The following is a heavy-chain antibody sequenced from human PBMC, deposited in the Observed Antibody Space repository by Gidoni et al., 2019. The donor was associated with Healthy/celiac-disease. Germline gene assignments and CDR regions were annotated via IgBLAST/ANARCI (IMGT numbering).Heavy chain of an antibody. CDR3: TTDRDLGWIY. CDR2: STSKTDGGTP. D-gene: IGHD2-2*03. CDR1: GFTFCNAW. Sequence: EVQLVESGGGLVKHGGALRLSCAAAGFTFCNAWFSWDRQAPGKGLDWVGASTSKTDGGTPDYASPLKGRFPISRDDSKNTLYLQMNSLKTEDSAVYYCTTDRDLGWIYWGQVTLVTVSS. J-gene: IGHJ4*02. V-gene: IGHV3-15*01.